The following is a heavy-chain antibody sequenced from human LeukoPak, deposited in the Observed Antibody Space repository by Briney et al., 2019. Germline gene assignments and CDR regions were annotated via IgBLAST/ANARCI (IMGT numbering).Heavy chain of an antibody. Sequence: SETLSLTCTVSGGSISSSSYYWGWIRQPPGKGLEWIGSIYYSGCTYYNPSLKSRVTVSVDTSKNQFSLKLSSVTAADTAVYYCARQSYSSGYYSLVDYWGQGTLVTVSS. J-gene: IGHJ4*02. CDR1: GGSISSSSYY. CDR3: ARQSYSSGYYSLVDY. V-gene: IGHV4-39*01. CDR2: IYYSGCT. D-gene: IGHD3-22*01.